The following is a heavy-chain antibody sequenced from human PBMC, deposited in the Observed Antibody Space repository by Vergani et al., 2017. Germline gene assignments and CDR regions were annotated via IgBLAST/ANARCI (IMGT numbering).Heavy chain of an antibody. CDR1: GYTLTELS. D-gene: IGHD3-3*01. V-gene: IGHV1-24*01. J-gene: IGHJ5*02. Sequence: QVQLVQSGAEVKKPGASVKVSCKVSGYTLTELSMHWVRQAPGKGLEWMGGFDPEDGETIYAQKFQGRVNMTEDTSTDTAYRELSSLRSEDTAVYYCATAYSVFGVVIGYNWFDPWGQGTLVTVSS. CDR2: FDPEDGET. CDR3: ATAYSVFGVVIGYNWFDP.